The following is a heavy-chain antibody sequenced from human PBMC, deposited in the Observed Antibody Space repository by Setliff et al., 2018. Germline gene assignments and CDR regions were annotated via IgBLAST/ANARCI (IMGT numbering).Heavy chain of an antibody. V-gene: IGHV7-4-1*02. CDR3: ARGPLHYDFWSGYYTVSWFDP. D-gene: IGHD3-3*01. CDR1: GYTFTGYY. Sequence: GASVKVSCKASGYTFTGYYMHWVRQAPGQGLEWMGWINTNTGNPTYAQGFTGRFVFSLDTSVSTAYLQISSLKAEDTAVYYCARGPLHYDFWSGYYTVSWFDPWGQGTLVTVS. CDR2: INTNTGNP. J-gene: IGHJ5*02.